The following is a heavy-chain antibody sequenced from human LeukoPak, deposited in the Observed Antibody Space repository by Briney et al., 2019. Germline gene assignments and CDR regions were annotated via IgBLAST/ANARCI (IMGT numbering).Heavy chain of an antibody. CDR2: ISSRSSYI. J-gene: IGHJ5*02. Sequence: PGGSLRLSCAASGFTFSSYSMNWVRQAPGKGLEWVSSISSRSSYIYYADSVKGRFTISRDNAKNSLYLQMNSLRAEDTAVYYCARATSMIVVPGWFDPWGQGTLVTVSS. D-gene: IGHD3-22*01. CDR1: GFTFSSYS. CDR3: ARATSMIVVPGWFDP. V-gene: IGHV3-21*01.